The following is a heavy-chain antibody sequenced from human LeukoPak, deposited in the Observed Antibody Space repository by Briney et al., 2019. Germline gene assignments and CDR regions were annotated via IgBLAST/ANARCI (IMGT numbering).Heavy chain of an antibody. CDR3: ARIGYSYGGP. V-gene: IGHV6-1*01. J-gene: IGHJ5*02. D-gene: IGHD5-18*01. CDR2: TYYRSKWYN. CDR1: GDSVSSNSSA. Sequence: SQTLSLTCAISGDSVSSNSSAWNWIRQSPSRGLEWLGRTYYRSKWYNDYAVSVKGRITINPDTSKNHFSLQLDSVTPEDTAIYYCARIGYSYGGPWGQGTLVTVSS.